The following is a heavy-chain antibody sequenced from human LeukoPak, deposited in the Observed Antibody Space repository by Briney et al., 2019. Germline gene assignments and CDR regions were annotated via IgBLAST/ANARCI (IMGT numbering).Heavy chain of an antibody. CDR1: GYTFTSYD. CDR2: MNPNSGNT. CDR3: ARALAAAAGTGY. V-gene: IGHV1-8*01. J-gene: IGHJ4*02. Sequence: ASVKASCKASGYTFTSYDINWVRQATGQGLEWMGWMNPNSGNTGYAQKFQGRVTMTRNTSISTAYMELSSLRSEDTAVYYCARALAAAAGTGYWGQGTLVTVSS. D-gene: IGHD6-13*01.